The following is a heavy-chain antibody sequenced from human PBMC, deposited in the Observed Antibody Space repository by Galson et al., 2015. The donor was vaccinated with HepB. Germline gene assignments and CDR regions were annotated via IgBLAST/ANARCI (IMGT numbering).Heavy chain of an antibody. CDR3: ARPPGTMTRTFDY. CDR2: IYPGDSDT. D-gene: IGHD3-10*01. V-gene: IGHV5-51*01. CDR1: GYSFTSYW. Sequence: QSGAEVKKPGESLKISCKGSGYSFTSYWIGWVRQMPGKGLEWMGIIYPGDSDTSYSPSFQGQVTISADKSITTAYLQWCSLKASGTAMYYCARPPGTMTRTFDYWGQGTLVTVSS. J-gene: IGHJ4*02.